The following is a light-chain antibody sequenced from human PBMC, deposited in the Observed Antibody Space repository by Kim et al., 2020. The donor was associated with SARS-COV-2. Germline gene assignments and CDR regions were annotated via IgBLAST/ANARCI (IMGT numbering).Light chain of an antibody. CDR3: QAWDSRDVV. CDR2: QDS. CDR1: KLGDKY. V-gene: IGLV3-1*01. J-gene: IGLJ2*01. Sequence: SYELTQPPSVSVSPGQTASITCSGDKLGDKYACWYQQKPGQSPVLVIYQDSKRPSGIPERFSGSSSGNTATLTISGTQAMDEADYYCQAWDSRDVVFGGGTQLTVL.